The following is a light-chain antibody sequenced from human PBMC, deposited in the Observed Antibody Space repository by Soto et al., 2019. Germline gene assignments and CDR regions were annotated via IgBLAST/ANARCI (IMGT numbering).Light chain of an antibody. CDR3: QQHGSSPPWT. Sequence: ETVLTQSPGTLSLSPGERATLSCRASQSISSVFLAWYQQKPGQAPRLLIYGASNRATGIPDRFSGSGSGTDLTLTISRVEPEGFAVYYCQQHGSSPPWTFGQGTKVEIK. CDR1: QSISSVF. J-gene: IGKJ1*01. V-gene: IGKV3-20*01. CDR2: GAS.